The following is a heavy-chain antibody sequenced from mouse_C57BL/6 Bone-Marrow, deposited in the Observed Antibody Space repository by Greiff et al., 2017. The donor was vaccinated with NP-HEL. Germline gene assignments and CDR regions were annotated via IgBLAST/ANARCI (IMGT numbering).Heavy chain of an antibody. V-gene: IGHV5-15*01. CDR1: GFTFSDYG. CDR2: ISNLAYSI. Sequence: EVMLVESGGGLVQPGGSLKLSCAASGFTFSDYGMAWVRQAPRKGPEWVAFISNLAYSIYYADTVTGRFTISRANAKNTLYLEMSSLRSEDTAMYYCARRGGDGYAMDYWGQGTSVTVSS. CDR3: ARRGGDGYAMDY. J-gene: IGHJ4*01. D-gene: IGHD2-3*01.